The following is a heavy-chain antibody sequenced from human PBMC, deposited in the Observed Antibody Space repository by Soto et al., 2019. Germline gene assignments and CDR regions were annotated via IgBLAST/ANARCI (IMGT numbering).Heavy chain of an antibody. CDR3: ARHDREYYYDSSGYPDY. CDR1: GYSFTRYW. D-gene: IGHD3-22*01. CDR2: IYPGDSDT. J-gene: IGHJ4*02. V-gene: IGHV5-51*01. Sequence: GGSLKISCKGFGYSFTRYWIGSVRQMPGKGLEWMGIIYPGDSDTRYSPSFQGQVTISADKSISTAYLQWSSLKASDTAMYYCARHDREYYYDSSGYPDYWGQGTLVTVSS.